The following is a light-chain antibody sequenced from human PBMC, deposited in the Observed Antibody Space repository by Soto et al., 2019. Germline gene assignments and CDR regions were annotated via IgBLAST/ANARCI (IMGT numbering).Light chain of an antibody. V-gene: IGKV1-5*03. CDR2: EAS. CDR1: QSISDL. J-gene: IGKJ1*01. Sequence: DIQMTQSPSTLSASVGDRVTITCRASQSISDLLAWYQQKPGKAPMLLIYEASNLKSGVPSRFSGSGSGTEYTLTISSLQPDDFASYYCQQYNGFWTFGQGTKVEIK. CDR3: QQYNGFWT.